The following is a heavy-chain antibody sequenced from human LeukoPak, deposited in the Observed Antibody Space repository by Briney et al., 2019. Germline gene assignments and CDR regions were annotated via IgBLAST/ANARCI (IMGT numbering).Heavy chain of an antibody. CDR3: ARRPIAAAGNSLDY. D-gene: IGHD6-13*01. CDR2: ISSSGSTI. J-gene: IGHJ4*02. CDR1: GFTFSSYE. V-gene: IGHV3-48*03. Sequence: GGSLRLSCAASGFTFSSYEMNWVRQAPGKGLEWVSYISSSGSTIYYADSVKGRFTISRDNAKNSLYLQMNSLRAEDTAVYYCARRPIAAAGNSLDYWGQGTLVTVSS.